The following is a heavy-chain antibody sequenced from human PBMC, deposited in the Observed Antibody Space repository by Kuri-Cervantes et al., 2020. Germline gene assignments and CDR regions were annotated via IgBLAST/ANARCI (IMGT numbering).Heavy chain of an antibody. J-gene: IGHJ4*02. CDR1: GFTFSSYA. D-gene: IGHD6-6*01. CDR3: AKGGGWSSSLSYYFDS. V-gene: IGHV3-23*01. CDR2: INSGGST. Sequence: GESLKISCAASGFTFSSYAMSWVRQAPGKGLEWISTINSGGSTFYADSVKGRFTISRDNSKNTLSLQMNSLRAEDTAVYYCAKGGGWSSSLSYYFDSWGQGTLVTVSS.